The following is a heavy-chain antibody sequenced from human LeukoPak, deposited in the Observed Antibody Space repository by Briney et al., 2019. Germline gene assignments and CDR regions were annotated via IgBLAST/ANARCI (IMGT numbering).Heavy chain of an antibody. J-gene: IGHJ4*02. Sequence: SETLSLTCAVSGGSTSSNSYYWGWMRQPSGKGLEWFGSIYYSGSTYYNPSLKSRVTISVDTYKNQFSLKLSSVTAADTAVYYCARTRYYYNSRSYGAPYYFDYWGQGTLVTVSS. CDR1: GGSTSSNSYY. CDR3: ARTRYYYNSRSYGAPYYFDY. CDR2: IYYSGST. D-gene: IGHD3-10*01. V-gene: IGHV4-39*01.